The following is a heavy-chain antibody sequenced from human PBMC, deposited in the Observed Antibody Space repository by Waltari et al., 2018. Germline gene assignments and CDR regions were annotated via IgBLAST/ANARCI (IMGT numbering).Heavy chain of an antibody. D-gene: IGHD4-17*01. V-gene: IGHV1-18*01. CDR3: ARDRGPSAVTSFDS. J-gene: IGHJ4*02. Sequence: QLMQSGAEVNKPRASVRISCKASGYTFASYVINWARQAPGRGLEWMGWISGYNGNINYAQSLQGRISMTTDTSTSTAYMELRSLTSDDTAVYYCARDRGPSAVTSFDSWGQGTLVTVSP. CDR1: GYTFASYV. CDR2: ISGYNGNI.